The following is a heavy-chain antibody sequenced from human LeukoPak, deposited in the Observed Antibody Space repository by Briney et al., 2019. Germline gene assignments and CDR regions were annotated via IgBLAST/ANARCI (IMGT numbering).Heavy chain of an antibody. J-gene: IGHJ4*02. Sequence: PGGSLRLSCAASGFTFSSYSMNWVRQAPGKGLEWVSSISSSSSYIYYADSVKGRFTISRDNAKNSLYLQMNSLRAEDTAVYYCARDGGHQRTNHYWGQGTLVTVSS. CDR3: ARDGGHQRTNHY. V-gene: IGHV3-21*01. CDR1: GFTFSSYS. D-gene: IGHD1/OR15-1a*01. CDR2: ISSSSSYI.